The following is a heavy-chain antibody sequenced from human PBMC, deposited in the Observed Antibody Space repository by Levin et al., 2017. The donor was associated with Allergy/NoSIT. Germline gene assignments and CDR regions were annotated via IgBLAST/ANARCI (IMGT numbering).Heavy chain of an antibody. CDR1: GFTFSSYG. CDR2: ISYDGSNK. Sequence: GSLRLSCAASGFTFSSYGMHWVRQAPGKGLEWVAVISYDGSNKYYADSVKGRFTISRDNSKNTLYLQMNSLRAEDTAVYYCAKDLYSSGWYLGGTWGQGTLVTVSS. V-gene: IGHV3-30*18. D-gene: IGHD6-19*01. CDR3: AKDLYSSGWYLGGT. J-gene: IGHJ4*02.